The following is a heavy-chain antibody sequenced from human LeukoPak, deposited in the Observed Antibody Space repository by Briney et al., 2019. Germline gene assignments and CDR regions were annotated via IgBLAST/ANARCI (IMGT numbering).Heavy chain of an antibody. CDR3: ARGGGGYCSSTSCYGDAFDI. J-gene: IGHJ3*02. CDR1: GGSISSYY. V-gene: IGHV4-59*12. D-gene: IGHD2-2*01. CDR2: IYHSGST. Sequence: SETLSLTCTVSGGSISSYYWSWIRQPPGKGLEWIGYIYHSGSTYYNPSLKSRVTISVDRSKNQFSLKLSSVTAADTAVYYCARGGGGYCSSTSCYGDAFDIWGQGTMVTVSS.